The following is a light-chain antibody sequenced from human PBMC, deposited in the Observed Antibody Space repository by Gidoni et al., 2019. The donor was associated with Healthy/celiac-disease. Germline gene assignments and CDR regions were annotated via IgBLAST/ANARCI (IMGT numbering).Light chain of an antibody. CDR3: QQSYSTLYT. V-gene: IGKV1-39*01. Sequence: DSQMTQSPSSLSAAVGDRVTITCRASQSISSYLHWYQQKPVKAPKLLLYAASSLQSGVPSRFSGSGSGTDFTLTISRLQPEDFATYYCQQSYSTLYTFXXXTKLEIK. CDR2: AAS. J-gene: IGKJ2*01. CDR1: QSISSY.